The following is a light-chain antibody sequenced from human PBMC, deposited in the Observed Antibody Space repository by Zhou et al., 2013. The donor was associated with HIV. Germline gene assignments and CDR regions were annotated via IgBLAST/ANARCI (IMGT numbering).Light chain of an antibody. J-gene: IGKJ2*01. CDR2: ETG. CDR3: MQSVQLPHT. CDR1: QSLLHSDGKTY. V-gene: IGKV2D-29*02. Sequence: DIVMTQTPLSLSVTPGQPASISCKSSQSLLHSDGKTYFYWYLQKPGQSPLLLIYETGNRFSGVPDRFNGSGSGTDFTLKISRVEAEDVGVYFCMQSVQLPHTFGQGTKLEI.